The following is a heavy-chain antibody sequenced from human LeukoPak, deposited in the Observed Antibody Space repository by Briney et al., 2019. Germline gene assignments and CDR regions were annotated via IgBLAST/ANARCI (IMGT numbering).Heavy chain of an antibody. D-gene: IGHD3-22*01. J-gene: IGHJ3*02. V-gene: IGHV3-53*01. CDR1: GFTFSSYE. Sequence: GGSLRLSCAASGFTFSSYEMNWVRQAPGKGLEWVSIIYSGGSTYYADSVKGRFTISRDNSKNTLYLQMNSLRAEDTAVYYCARGYYYDSSAYYSDAFDIWGQGTMVTVSS. CDR3: ARGYYYDSSAYYSDAFDI. CDR2: IYSGGST.